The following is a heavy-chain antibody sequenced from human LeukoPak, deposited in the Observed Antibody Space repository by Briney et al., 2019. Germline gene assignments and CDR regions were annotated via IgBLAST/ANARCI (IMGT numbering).Heavy chain of an antibody. CDR1: GFTFSSYA. CDR2: ISGNGGTT. CDR3: ARDGGYDY. Sequence: GGSLRLSCAASGFTFSSYAMNWVRQAPGKGLEWVSGISGNGGTTYYADSVKGRFTISRDNAKNSLFLQMNSLRAEDTAVYYCARDGGYDYWGQGTLVTVSS. V-gene: IGHV3-23*01. J-gene: IGHJ4*02. D-gene: IGHD3-16*01.